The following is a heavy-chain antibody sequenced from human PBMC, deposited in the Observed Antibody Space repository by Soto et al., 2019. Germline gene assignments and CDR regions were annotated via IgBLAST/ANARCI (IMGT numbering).Heavy chain of an antibody. D-gene: IGHD3-3*01. V-gene: IGHV4-30-2*01. CDR1: GGSISSGVYS. CDR3: ARGYYDFWSGYFNWFDP. Sequence: SETLSLTCAVSGGSISSGVYSWNWIRQPPGKGLEWIGYIYHSGSTYYNPALRSRVTISLDRSENQFSLKLSSVTAADTAVYYCARGYYDFWSGYFNWFDPWGQGTLVTVSS. J-gene: IGHJ5*02. CDR2: IYHSGST.